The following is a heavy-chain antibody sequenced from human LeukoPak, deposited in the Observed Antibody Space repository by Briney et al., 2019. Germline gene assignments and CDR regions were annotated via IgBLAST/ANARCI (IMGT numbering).Heavy chain of an antibody. V-gene: IGHV4-34*01. Sequence: PSETLSLTCAVYGESFSRYYWSWIRQPPGKGLEWIGEINHSGGTNYNPSLTSRVTVSVDTSKTQFSLKLTSVTAADTAVYFCARRGYYDILTGYHNFDYWGQGTLVTVSS. CDR2: INHSGGT. D-gene: IGHD3-9*01. CDR1: GESFSRYY. CDR3: ARRGYYDILTGYHNFDY. J-gene: IGHJ4*02.